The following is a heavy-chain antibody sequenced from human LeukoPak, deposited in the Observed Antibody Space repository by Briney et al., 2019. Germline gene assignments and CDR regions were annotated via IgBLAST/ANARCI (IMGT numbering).Heavy chain of an antibody. Sequence: PGVSLTLSCAASGFTVSSNYMSWLRQAPGQGLEWVTFIYSGGSTYYANSLKGRFTISRDNSKNPLYLQMNHLRAEDPAVYYCARDSYSITGTTGYYYYGMDVWGQGTTVTVSS. CDR3: ARDSYSITGTTGYYYYGMDV. D-gene: IGHD1-7*01. CDR1: GFTVSSNY. J-gene: IGHJ6*02. CDR2: IYSGGST. V-gene: IGHV3-66*01.